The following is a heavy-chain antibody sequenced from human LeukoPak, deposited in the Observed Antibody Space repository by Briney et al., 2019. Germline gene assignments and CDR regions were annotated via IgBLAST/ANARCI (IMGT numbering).Heavy chain of an antibody. J-gene: IGHJ4*02. V-gene: IGHV4-4*07. Sequence: PSETLSLTCDVSGVSIQSYWWSWVRKPAGKGLEWIGRIYTTGRTNYSPSFQSRVTMSIDMSSNQFSLTLRSVTAADTAVYYCARPGYTISAYHSDFWGQGAPVTVSS. CDR2: IYTTGRT. D-gene: IGHD5-18*01. CDR3: ARPGYTISAYHSDF. CDR1: GVSIQSYW.